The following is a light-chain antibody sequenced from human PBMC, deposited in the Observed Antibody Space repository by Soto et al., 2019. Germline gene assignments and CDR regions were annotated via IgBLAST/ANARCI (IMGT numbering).Light chain of an antibody. CDR2: AAS. J-gene: IGKJ3*01. CDR3: QQSYSTPFT. V-gene: IGKV1-39*01. Sequence: DIQMTQSPSSLSASVGDSVTITCRASQSISNYLNWYQQKPGKAPKLLVYAASSLQSGVPSRFSGSGSGKNFPLTISSPQPEDFATYYCQQSYSTPFTFGPGTKVDIK. CDR1: QSISNY.